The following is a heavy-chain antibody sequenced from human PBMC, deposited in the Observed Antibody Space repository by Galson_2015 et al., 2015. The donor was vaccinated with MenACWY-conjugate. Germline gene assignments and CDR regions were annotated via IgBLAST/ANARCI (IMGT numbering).Heavy chain of an antibody. D-gene: IGHD2/OR15-2a*01. Sequence: WVRQAPGQGLVWVSRINRDGTSTTYADSVKGRFTISRDNAKNTLILQMNSLRVEDTAVYYCTRDRKGLIASVPSNWFDPWGQGTLVTVSS. V-gene: IGHV3-74*01. CDR2: INRDGTST. J-gene: IGHJ5*02. CDR3: TRDRKGLIASVPSNWFDP.